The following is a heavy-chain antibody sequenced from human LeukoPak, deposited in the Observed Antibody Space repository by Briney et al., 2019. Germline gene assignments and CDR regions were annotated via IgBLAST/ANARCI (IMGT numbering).Heavy chain of an antibody. Sequence: PGGSLRLSCAASGFTFSSYAMSWVRQAPGKGLEWVSAISGSGGSTYYADSVKGRFAISRDNSKNTLYLQMNSLRAEDTAVYYCARVGRLQSYAFDIWGQGTMVTVSS. D-gene: IGHD5-24*01. V-gene: IGHV3-23*01. CDR1: GFTFSSYA. J-gene: IGHJ3*02. CDR2: ISGSGGST. CDR3: ARVGRLQSYAFDI.